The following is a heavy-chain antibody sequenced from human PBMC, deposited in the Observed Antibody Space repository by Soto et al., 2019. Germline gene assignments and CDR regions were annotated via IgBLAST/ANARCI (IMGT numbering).Heavy chain of an antibody. Sequence: GESLKISGKGSGYSFTSYWIGWVRQMPGKGLEWMGIIYPGDSDTRYSPSFQGQVTISADKSISTAYLQWSSLKASDTAMYYCARPDYYDSSGYPFDIWGQGTMVTVSS. CDR1: GYSFTSYW. CDR2: IYPGDSDT. D-gene: IGHD3-22*01. CDR3: ARPDYYDSSGYPFDI. V-gene: IGHV5-51*01. J-gene: IGHJ3*02.